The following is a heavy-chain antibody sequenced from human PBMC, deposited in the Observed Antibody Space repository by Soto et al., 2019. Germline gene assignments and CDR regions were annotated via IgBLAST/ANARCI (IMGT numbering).Heavy chain of an antibody. CDR1: GGSISSGGYY. Sequence: SETLSLTCTVSGGSISSGGYYWYWIRQHPGKGLEWIRYIYYSGTTYYNPSLKSRVTISVDTSKNQFSLKLSSVTAADTAVYYCAASCVACGGFNYYGMDVWGQGTTVTVSS. CDR2: IYYSGTT. J-gene: IGHJ6*02. CDR3: AASCVACGGFNYYGMDV. D-gene: IGHD2-21*01. V-gene: IGHV4-31*03.